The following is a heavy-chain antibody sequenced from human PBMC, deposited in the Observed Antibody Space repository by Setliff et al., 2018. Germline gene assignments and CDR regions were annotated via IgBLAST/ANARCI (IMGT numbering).Heavy chain of an antibody. CDR1: ADTFTGYY. CDR2: INGNSGVT. Sequence: ASVTVSCKASADTFTGYYVHWVRQAPGQGLEWMGWINGNSGVTKYAQKFQGRVTLTSETSISIVYMDLTRLTSDDTAVYYCAQTKGFVDGYLDPWGQGTLVTVSS. J-gene: IGHJ5*02. D-gene: IGHD2-21*02. V-gene: IGHV1-2*02. CDR3: AQTKGFVDGYLDP.